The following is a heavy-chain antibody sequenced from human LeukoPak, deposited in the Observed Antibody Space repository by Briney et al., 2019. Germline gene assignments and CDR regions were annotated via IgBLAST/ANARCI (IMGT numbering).Heavy chain of an antibody. J-gene: IGHJ4*02. D-gene: IGHD6-13*01. V-gene: IGHV3-7*01. CDR1: GFIFSNYW. CDR2: IKEDGSEK. Sequence: GGSLRLSCAASGFIFSNYWMSWVRQAPGKGLEWVANIKEDGSEKYYVDSVKGRFTISRDNARNSLYLQMNSLRAEDTAVYYCASGRQLGYWGQGTLVTVSS. CDR3: ASGRQLGY.